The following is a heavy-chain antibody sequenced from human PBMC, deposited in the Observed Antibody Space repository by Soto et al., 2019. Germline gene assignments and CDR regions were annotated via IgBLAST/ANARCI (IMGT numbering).Heavy chain of an antibody. D-gene: IGHD6-13*01. CDR1: GFTFTSSA. CDR3: AAVPIAAAIPGY. Sequence: SVKVSCKASGFTFTSSAMQWVRQARGQRLEWIGWIVVGSGNTNYAQKFQERVTITRDMSTSTAYMELSSLRSEDTAVYYCAAVPIAAAIPGYWGQGTLVTVSS. CDR2: IVVGSGNT. V-gene: IGHV1-58*02. J-gene: IGHJ4*02.